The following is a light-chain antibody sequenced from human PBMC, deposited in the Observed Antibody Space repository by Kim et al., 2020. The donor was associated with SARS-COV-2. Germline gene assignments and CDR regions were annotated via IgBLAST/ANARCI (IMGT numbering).Light chain of an antibody. J-gene: IGKJ1*01. CDR3: QQYNSYSWT. Sequence: ASVGDRVIITCRASQSISNRLAWYQQKPGKAPKLLIYKASSLESGVPSRFSGSGSGTEFTLTISSLQPGDFATYYCQQYNSYSWTFGQGTKVDIK. CDR1: QSISNR. CDR2: KAS. V-gene: IGKV1-5*03.